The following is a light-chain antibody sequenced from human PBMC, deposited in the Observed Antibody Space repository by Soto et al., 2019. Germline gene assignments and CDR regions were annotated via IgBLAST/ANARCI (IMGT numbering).Light chain of an antibody. CDR1: QSVSSN. Sequence: EIVMTQSPATLSVSPGERATLSCRASQSVSSNLAWYQQKPGQAPRLLIYGASTRATGIPARFSGSGSGTEFTLTLSSLQSEDFAVYYCQQYNNWPRDTWTFGQGTKVEIK. J-gene: IGKJ1*01. CDR3: QQYNNWPRDTWT. V-gene: IGKV3-15*01. CDR2: GAS.